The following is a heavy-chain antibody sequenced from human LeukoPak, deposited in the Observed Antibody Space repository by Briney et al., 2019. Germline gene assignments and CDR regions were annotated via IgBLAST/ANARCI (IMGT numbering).Heavy chain of an antibody. CDR3: ARGVVGATLDY. Sequence: SETLSLTCTVSGGSISSYYCSWIRQPPRKGLEWIGYIYTSGSTNYNPSLKSRVTISVDTSKNQFSLKLSSVTAADTAVYYCARGVVGATLDYWGQGTLVTVSS. V-gene: IGHV4-4*09. CDR2: IYTSGST. CDR1: GGSISSYY. J-gene: IGHJ4*02. D-gene: IGHD1-26*01.